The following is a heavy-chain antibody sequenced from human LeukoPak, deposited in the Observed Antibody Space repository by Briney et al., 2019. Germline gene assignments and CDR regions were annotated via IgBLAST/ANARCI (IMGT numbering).Heavy chain of an antibody. J-gene: IGHJ4*02. Sequence: SSETLSLTCTVSGGSISSGGYYWSWIRQHPGKGLEWIGYIYYGGSTYYNPSLKSRVTTSVDTSKNQFSLKLSSVTAADTAVYYCARAGSSWYTIDYWGQGTLVTVSS. D-gene: IGHD6-13*01. CDR2: IYYGGST. V-gene: IGHV4-31*03. CDR3: ARAGSSWYTIDY. CDR1: GGSISSGGYY.